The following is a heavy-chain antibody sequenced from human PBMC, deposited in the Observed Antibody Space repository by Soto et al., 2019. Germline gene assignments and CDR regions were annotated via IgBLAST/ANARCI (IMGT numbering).Heavy chain of an antibody. CDR3: SRGRGSSSGRSRYFDS. CDR1: GFTFSGYV. D-gene: IGHD6-19*01. V-gene: IGHV3-30*04. J-gene: IGHJ4*02. Sequence: QVQLVESGGGVVQPGRSLRLSCAASGFTFSGYVMKWVRQAPGRGRVWVAVLSLGGKNEYYADSVKGRFTISRDNSKNTLYLQMNSLRVEDAALYYCSRGRGSSSGRSRYFDSWGQGALVTVSS. CDR2: LSLGGKNE.